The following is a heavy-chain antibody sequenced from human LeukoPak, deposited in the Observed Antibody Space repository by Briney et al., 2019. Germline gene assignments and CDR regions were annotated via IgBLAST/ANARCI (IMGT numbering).Heavy chain of an antibody. CDR1: GGSITYYY. CDR2: MYYSGST. J-gene: IGHJ3*02. CDR3: ARRVGKAADGNPFDI. V-gene: IGHV4-59*08. D-gene: IGHD6-13*01. Sequence: SETLSLTCTVSGGSITYYYWGWIRQPPGKGLEWIGYMYYSGSTDSNPSLKSRVTISVDTSKNQFSLKLRSVTAADTAVYYCARRVGKAADGNPFDIWGQGTMVTVSS.